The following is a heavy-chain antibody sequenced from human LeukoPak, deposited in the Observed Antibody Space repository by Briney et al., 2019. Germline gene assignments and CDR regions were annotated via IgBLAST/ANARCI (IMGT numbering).Heavy chain of an antibody. V-gene: IGHV3-30*04. J-gene: IGHJ6*02. CDR1: GFSFSDYA. CDR2: ISYGGTKE. Sequence: GGSLRLSCAASGFSFSDYALHWVRQAPGKGLEWVVVISYGGTKEYYADSVKGRFTISKDNSKNTLYLQMNSLRHEDTAVYYCARNKPITAFFGMDVWGQGTTVIVSS. CDR3: ARNKPITAFFGMDV. D-gene: IGHD6-6*01.